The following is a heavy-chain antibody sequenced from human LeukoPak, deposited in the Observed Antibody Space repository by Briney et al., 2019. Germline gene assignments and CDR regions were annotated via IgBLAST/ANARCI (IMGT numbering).Heavy chain of an antibody. D-gene: IGHD5-24*01. V-gene: IGHV3-23*01. CDR2: ISGGGGST. J-gene: IGHJ4*02. CDR3: ASVRWLQYALEY. CDR1: GFTFTNYA. Sequence: PGGSLRLSCAASGFTFTNYAMSWVRQAPGKGLEWVSTISGGGGSTYSADSVKGRFTISRDNSKNTLYLQMNSLRAEDTAVYYCASVRWLQYALEYWGQGTLVTVSS.